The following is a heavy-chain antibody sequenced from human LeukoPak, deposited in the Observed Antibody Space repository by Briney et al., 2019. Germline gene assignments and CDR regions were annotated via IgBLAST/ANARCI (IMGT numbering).Heavy chain of an antibody. Sequence: SETLSLTCAVYGGSFSGYYWSWIRQPPGKGLEWIGYIYYSGSTNYNPSLKSRVTISVDTSKNQFSLKLSSVTAADTAVYYCARGQSPHITIFGVAMYYFDYWGQGTLVTVSS. V-gene: IGHV4-59*01. CDR3: ARGQSPHITIFGVAMYYFDY. J-gene: IGHJ4*02. D-gene: IGHD3-3*01. CDR2: IYYSGST. CDR1: GGSFSGYY.